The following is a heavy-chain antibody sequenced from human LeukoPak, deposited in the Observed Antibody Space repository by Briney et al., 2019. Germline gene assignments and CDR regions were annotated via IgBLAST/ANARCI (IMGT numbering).Heavy chain of an antibody. J-gene: IGHJ4*02. CDR2: INPNSGGT. Sequence: GASVKVSCKASGYTFTGYYMHWVRQAPGQGLEWMGWINPNSGGTNYAQKFQGRVTMTRDTSISTAYMELSRLRSDDTAVYYCARVTRYRAVPAATYYFDYWGQGTLVTVSS. CDR3: ARVTRYRAVPAATYYFDY. V-gene: IGHV1-2*02. D-gene: IGHD2-2*01. CDR1: GYTFTGYY.